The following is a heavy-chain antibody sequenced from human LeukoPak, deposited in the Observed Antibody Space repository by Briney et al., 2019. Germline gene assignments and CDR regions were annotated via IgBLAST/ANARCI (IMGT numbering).Heavy chain of an antibody. J-gene: IGHJ3*02. CDR1: GYSFTSYW. V-gene: IGHV5-51*01. D-gene: IGHD2-2*01. Sequence: GESLKISCKTSGYSFTSYWIGWVRQMPGKGLEWMGIIFPGDSDTRYSPSFQGQVNISADKSISTAYLQWSSLKASDTAMYYCARRCSSSTCGHDGFDIWGQGTMAIVSS. CDR3: ARRCSSSTCGHDGFDI. CDR2: IFPGDSDT.